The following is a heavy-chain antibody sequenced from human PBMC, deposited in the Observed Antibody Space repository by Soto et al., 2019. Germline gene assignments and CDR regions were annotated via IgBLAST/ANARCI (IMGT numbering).Heavy chain of an antibody. CDR2: IYYSGST. CDR3: ARVPPNWLDP. J-gene: IGHJ5*02. Sequence: QVQLQESGPGLVKPSQTLSLTCTVSGGSISSGGYYWSWIRQHPGKGLEWIGYIYYSGSTYYNPSPQXXVXRXXDASKNQFSLNLGSVTAADPAVYYCARVPPNWLDPWGQGPLVPVSS. CDR1: GGSISSGGYY. V-gene: IGHV4-31*01.